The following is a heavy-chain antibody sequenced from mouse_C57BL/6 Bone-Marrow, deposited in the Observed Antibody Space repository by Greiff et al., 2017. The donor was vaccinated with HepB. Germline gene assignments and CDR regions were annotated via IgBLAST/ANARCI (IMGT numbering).Heavy chain of an antibody. D-gene: IGHD2-13*01. V-gene: IGHV1-50*01. J-gene: IGHJ3*01. CDR3: ARESDYGFAY. CDR1: GYTFTSYW. Sequence: VQLQQSGAELVKPGASVKLSCKASGYTFTSYWMQWVKQRPGQGLEWIGEIDPSDSDTNYNQKFKGKATLTVDTSSSTAYMQLSSLTSEDTAVYYCARESDYGFAYWGQGTLVTVSA. CDR2: IDPSDSDT.